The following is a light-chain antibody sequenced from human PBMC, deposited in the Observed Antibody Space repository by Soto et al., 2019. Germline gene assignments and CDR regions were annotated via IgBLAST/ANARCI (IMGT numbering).Light chain of an antibody. CDR2: GAS. Sequence: EIVLTQSPATLSVSPGERFTLSFRASQSVDINLAWYQQKPGQAPRLLIYGASTRATDMSGTFSGRGSGTEFTLTISNVRPEDFAVYYCQQYRSWPRTFGQGTKVDI. V-gene: IGKV3-15*01. CDR3: QQYRSWPRT. CDR1: QSVDIN. J-gene: IGKJ1*01.